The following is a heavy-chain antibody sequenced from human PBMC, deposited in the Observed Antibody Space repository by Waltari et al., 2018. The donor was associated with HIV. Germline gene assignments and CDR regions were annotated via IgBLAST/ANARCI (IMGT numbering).Heavy chain of an antibody. V-gene: IGHV4-59*11. CDR3: ARELEASVGYGMDV. CDR2: IYYNGNS. J-gene: IGHJ6*02. D-gene: IGHD3-10*01. CDR1: GCSISSHF. Sequence: QVQLQESGPGLVKSSETLSLTCTVSGCSISSHFWSWVRQSPGKGLEWIAYIYYNGNSVYNPSLKGRVTISIDKSKQQFSLRLSSVTAADTAVYYCARELEASVGYGMDVWGQGTTVTVSS.